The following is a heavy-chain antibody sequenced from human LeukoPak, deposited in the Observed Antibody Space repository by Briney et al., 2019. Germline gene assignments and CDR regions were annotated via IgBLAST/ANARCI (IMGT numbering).Heavy chain of an antibody. CDR2: INPNSGGT. Sequence: ASVKVSCKASGYTFTGYYMHWVRQAPGQGLEWMGWINPNSGGTNYAQKFQGRVTITADKSTSTAYMELSSLRSEDTAVYYCARDLVTRRYSSSPENDPWGQGTLVTVSS. D-gene: IGHD6-13*01. V-gene: IGHV1-2*02. CDR1: GYTFTGYY. CDR3: ARDLVTRRYSSSPENDP. J-gene: IGHJ5*02.